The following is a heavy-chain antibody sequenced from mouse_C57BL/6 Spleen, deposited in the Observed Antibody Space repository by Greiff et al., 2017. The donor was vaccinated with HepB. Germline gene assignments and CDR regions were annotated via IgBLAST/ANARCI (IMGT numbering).Heavy chain of an antibody. CDR1: GYSITSGYY. V-gene: IGHV3-6*01. CDR3: ARALRDGFAY. Sequence: EVKLMESGPGLVKPSQSLSLTCSVTGYSITSGYYWNWIRQFPGNKLEWMGYISYDGSNNYNPSLKNRISITRDTSKNQFFLKLNSVTTEDTATYYCARALRDGFAYWGQGTLVTVSA. J-gene: IGHJ3*01. CDR2: ISYDGSN.